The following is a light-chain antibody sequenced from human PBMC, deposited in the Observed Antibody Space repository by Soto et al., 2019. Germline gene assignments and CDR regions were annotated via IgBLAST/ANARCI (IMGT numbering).Light chain of an antibody. CDR3: QQYGSSSYT. V-gene: IGKV3-20*01. CDR1: QSVSSSY. CDR2: GAS. Sequence: EIVLTQSPGTLSLSPGEIATLSCRASQSVSSSYLAWYQQKPGQAPRLLIYGASSRATGIPDRFSGSGSGTDFTLTLSRLEPEDFAVYYCQQYGSSSYTFGQGTKLEIK. J-gene: IGKJ2*01.